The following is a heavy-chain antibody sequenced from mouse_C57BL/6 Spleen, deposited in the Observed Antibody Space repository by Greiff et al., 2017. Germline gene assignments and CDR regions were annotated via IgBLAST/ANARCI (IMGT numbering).Heavy chain of an antibody. D-gene: IGHD2-4*01. V-gene: IGHV1-26*01. Sequence: EVQLQQSGPELVKPGASVKISCKASGYTFTDYYMNWVKQSHGKSLEWIGDINPNNGGTSYNQKFKGKATLTVDKSSSTAYMELRSLTSEDSAVXYCARGTLIYYDCDGFAYWGQGTLVTVSA. J-gene: IGHJ3*01. CDR2: INPNNGGT. CDR1: GYTFTDYY. CDR3: ARGTLIYYDCDGFAY.